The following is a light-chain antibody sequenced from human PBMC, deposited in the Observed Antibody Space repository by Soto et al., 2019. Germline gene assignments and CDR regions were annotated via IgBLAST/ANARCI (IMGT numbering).Light chain of an antibody. Sequence: DIVMTQTPLSSPVTLGQPASISCSSSQSLLHSDGTTYLSWLQQRPGQPPRLLIYSVSNRLSGVPDRYSGSRAGTDFTLRLSRVEAEDVGVYYCIQATQYPPYTFGLGTQLEI. CDR1: QSLLHSDGTTY. V-gene: IGKV2-24*01. J-gene: IGKJ2*01. CDR2: SVS. CDR3: IQATQYPPYT.